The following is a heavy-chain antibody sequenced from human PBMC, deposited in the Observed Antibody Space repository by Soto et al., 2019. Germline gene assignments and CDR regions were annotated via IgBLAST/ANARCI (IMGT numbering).Heavy chain of an antibody. D-gene: IGHD5-12*01. J-gene: IGHJ6*02. CDR2: MKQDGSVK. V-gene: IGHV3-7*03. CDR3: VRSKYGGYVYGLDV. Sequence: QLGGPLRLSCAASVFTFKTYWMNWVRQAPGKGLEWVANMKQDGSVKYYVDSVKGRFTISRDNAKNSLYLQMNSLRAEDTAVYYCVRSKYGGYVYGLDVWGQGXTVTVSS. CDR1: VFTFKTYW.